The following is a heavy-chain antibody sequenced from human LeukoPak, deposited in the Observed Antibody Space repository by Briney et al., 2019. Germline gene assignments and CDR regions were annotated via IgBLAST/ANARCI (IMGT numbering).Heavy chain of an antibody. CDR3: ARVGMATNWFDP. CDR2: IYYSGST. CDR1: GGSISSYY. Sequence: SETLSPTCTVSGGSISSYYWSWIRQPPGKGLEWIGYIYYSGSTNYNPSLKSRVTISVDTSKNQFSLKLSSVTAADTAVYYCARVGMATNWFDPWGQGTLVTVSS. J-gene: IGHJ5*02. V-gene: IGHV4-59*01. D-gene: IGHD5-24*01.